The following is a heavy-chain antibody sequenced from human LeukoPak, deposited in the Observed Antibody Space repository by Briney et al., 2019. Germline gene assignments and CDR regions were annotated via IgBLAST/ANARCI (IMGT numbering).Heavy chain of an antibody. D-gene: IGHD3-22*01. CDR2: ISAYNGNT. CDR3: ARMMYYYDSSGYWFDP. V-gene: IGHV1-18*01. CDR1: GYTFTSYG. J-gene: IGHJ5*02. Sequence: GASVKVSCKASGYTFTSYGISWVRQAPGQGLEWMGWISAYNGNTNYAQKLQGRVTMTTDTSTSTAYMELRSLRSDDTAVYCCARMMYYYDSSGYWFDPWAREPWSPSPQ.